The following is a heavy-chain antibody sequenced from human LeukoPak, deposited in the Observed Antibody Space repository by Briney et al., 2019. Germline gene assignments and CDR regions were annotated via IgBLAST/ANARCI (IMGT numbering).Heavy chain of an antibody. J-gene: IGHJ4*02. CDR3: ASFTHIVVVTAIHGGGYFDY. Sequence: SETLSLTCAVYGGSCSGYYWSWIRQPPGKGLEWIGEINHSGSTIYNPSLKSRVTISVDTSKNQFSLKLSSVTAADTAVYYCASFTHIVVVTAIHGGGYFDYWGQGTLVTVSS. CDR1: GGSCSGYY. CDR2: INHSGST. D-gene: IGHD2-21*02. V-gene: IGHV4-34*01.